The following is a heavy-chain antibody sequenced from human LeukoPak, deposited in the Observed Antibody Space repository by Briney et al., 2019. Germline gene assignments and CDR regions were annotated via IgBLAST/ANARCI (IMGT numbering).Heavy chain of an antibody. J-gene: IGHJ4*02. CDR2: ISSSSSYI. D-gene: IGHD3-16*02. CDR1: GFTFSSYS. V-gene: IGHV3-21*01. Sequence: GGSLRLSCAASGFTFSSYSMNWVRQAPGKGLEWVSSISSSSSYIYCADSVKGRFTISRDNAKNSLYLQMNSLRAEDTAVYYCARDPLGGVIDYFDYWGQGTLVTVSS. CDR3: ARDPLGGVIDYFDY.